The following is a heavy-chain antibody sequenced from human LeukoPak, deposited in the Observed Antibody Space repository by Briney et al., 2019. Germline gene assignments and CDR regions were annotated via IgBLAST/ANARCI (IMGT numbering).Heavy chain of an antibody. CDR3: AKDKLSAPDAFDI. D-gene: IGHD6-6*01. V-gene: IGHV3-23*01. CDR1: GFTFSSYA. CDR2: ISGSGGST. J-gene: IGHJ3*02. Sequence: GGSLGLSCAASGFTFSSYAMSWVRQAPGKGLEWVSAISGSGGSTYYADSVKGRFTISRDNSKNTLYLQMNSLRAEDTAVYYCAKDKLSAPDAFDIWGQGTMVTVSS.